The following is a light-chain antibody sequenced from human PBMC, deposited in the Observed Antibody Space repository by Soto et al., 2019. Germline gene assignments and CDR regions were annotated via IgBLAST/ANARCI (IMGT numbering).Light chain of an antibody. V-gene: IGKV3-15*01. CDR1: QSVSSN. Sequence: EIVMTQSPATLSVSPGERATLSCRASQSVSSNLAWYQQKPGQAPRLLIYGASTRATCIPARFSGSGSGTEFTLTISSLQYEDFAVYYCQQYNNWPPYTFGQGTKLEIK. CDR3: QQYNNWPPYT. CDR2: GAS. J-gene: IGKJ2*01.